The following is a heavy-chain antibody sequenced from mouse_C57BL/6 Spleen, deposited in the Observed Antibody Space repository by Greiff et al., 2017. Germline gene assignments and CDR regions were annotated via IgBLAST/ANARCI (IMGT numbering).Heavy chain of an antibody. CDR1: GYTFTSYW. D-gene: IGHD2-4*01. CDR2: LNPSNGGT. Sequence: VQLQQPGTELVKPGASVKLSCKASGYTFTSYWMHWVQPRPGQGLEWIGNLNPSNGGTNYNEKFTSKDTLTVDKSSITAYMQLSSLTSEDSAVYYCARSDYYDYDLFAYWGQGTLVTVSA. J-gene: IGHJ3*01. CDR3: ARSDYYDYDLFAY. V-gene: IGHV1-53*01.